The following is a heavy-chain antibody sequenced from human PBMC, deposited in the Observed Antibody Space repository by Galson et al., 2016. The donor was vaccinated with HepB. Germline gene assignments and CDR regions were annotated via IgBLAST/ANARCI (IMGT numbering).Heavy chain of an antibody. CDR3: ARVRWGGEFDY. D-gene: IGHD3-10*01. J-gene: IGHJ4*02. Sequence: SLRLSCAASGFTFTSYWMHWVRQAPGTGLVWVSRIKTDGSSTNYADSVKGRFTISRDNAKNTLYLQMNSLRAEDTAVYYCARVRWGGEFDYWGQGTLVTVSS. CDR2: IKTDGSST. V-gene: IGHV3-74*01. CDR1: GFTFTSYW.